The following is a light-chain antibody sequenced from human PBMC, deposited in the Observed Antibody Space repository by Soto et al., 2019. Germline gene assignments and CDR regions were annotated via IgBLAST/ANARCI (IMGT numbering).Light chain of an antibody. CDR3: QQHNNWPPWT. V-gene: IGKV3-15*01. Sequence: EIVMTQSPATLSVSPGERATLSCRASQSVSSNLAWYQQKPGQAPRLLMYGASTRAPGIPDRFSGSGSGTEFTLTISSLPSEDFAVYYCQQHNNWPPWTFGQGTKVEIK. CDR2: GAS. CDR1: QSVSSN. J-gene: IGKJ1*01.